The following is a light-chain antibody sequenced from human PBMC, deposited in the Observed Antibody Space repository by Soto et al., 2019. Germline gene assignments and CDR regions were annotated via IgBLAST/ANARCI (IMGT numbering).Light chain of an antibody. J-gene: IGKJ1*01. Sequence: DIQMTQSPSTLSGSVGDRVTITCRASQSISTWLAWYQQEPGKAPKLLIHKASSLQIGVPSRFSGSGSGTDFTLTISSLHPDDFATYYCQQYNSYSPTFGQGTKVDI. V-gene: IGKV1-5*03. CDR3: QQYNSYSPT. CDR2: KAS. CDR1: QSISTW.